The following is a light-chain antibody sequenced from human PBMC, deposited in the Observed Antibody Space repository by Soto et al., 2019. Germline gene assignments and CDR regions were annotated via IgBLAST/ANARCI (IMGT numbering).Light chain of an antibody. CDR3: QSYDSSLSGWV. CDR1: SSNIGAGYD. V-gene: IGLV1-40*01. CDR2: GNS. J-gene: IGLJ3*02. Sequence: QSVLTQPPSVSGAPGQRVTISCTRRSSNIGAGYDVHWYQQLPGTAPKLLIYGNSNRPSGVPDRFSGSKSGTSASLAITGRQAEDEADYYCQSYDSSLSGWVFGGGTKLTVL.